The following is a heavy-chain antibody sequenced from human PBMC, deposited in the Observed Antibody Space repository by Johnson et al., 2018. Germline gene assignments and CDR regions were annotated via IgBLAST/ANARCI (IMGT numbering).Heavy chain of an antibody. J-gene: IGHJ6*03. V-gene: IGHV4-59*01. D-gene: IGHD6-19*01. Sequence: QVQLQESGPGLVKPSETXSLTCTVSGGSISSYYWSWIRQPPGKGLEWIGYIYYSGSTNYNPSLKSRATISVDTSKNQFSLKPTSVTAADTAVYYCARHQQGWRVDYYYYYMDVWGKGTTVTVSS. CDR1: GGSISSYY. CDR2: IYYSGST. CDR3: ARHQQGWRVDYYYYYMDV.